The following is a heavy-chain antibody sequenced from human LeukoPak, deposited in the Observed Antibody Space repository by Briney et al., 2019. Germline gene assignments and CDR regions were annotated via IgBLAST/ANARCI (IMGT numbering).Heavy chain of an antibody. Sequence: GGSLRLSCAASGFTFSNYGMSWVRQAPGKGLEWVSAISDDGRSTYYADSVKGRFTTSKDNSKKTLSLQMNNLRAEDTAVYYCAKRVPYSSSSVYFDYWGQGTLVTVSS. V-gene: IGHV3-23*01. J-gene: IGHJ4*02. D-gene: IGHD6-6*01. CDR3: AKRVPYSSSSVYFDY. CDR1: GFTFSNYG. CDR2: ISDDGRST.